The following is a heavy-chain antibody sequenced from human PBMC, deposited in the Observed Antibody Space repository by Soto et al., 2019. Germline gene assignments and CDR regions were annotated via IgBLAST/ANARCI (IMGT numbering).Heavy chain of an antibody. CDR1: GGTFSSYA. CDR2: IIPICGTA. J-gene: IGHJ6*02. D-gene: IGHD2-2*02. V-gene: IGHV1-69*01. CDR3: ATSPYCSSTSCYTDYYGMDV. Sequence: QVQLVQSGAEVKKPGSSVKVSCKASGGTFSSYAISWVRQAPGQGLEWMGGIIPICGTANYAQKFQGRVTITADESTSTAYMELSSLRSEDTAVYYCATSPYCSSTSCYTDYYGMDVWGQGTTVTVSS.